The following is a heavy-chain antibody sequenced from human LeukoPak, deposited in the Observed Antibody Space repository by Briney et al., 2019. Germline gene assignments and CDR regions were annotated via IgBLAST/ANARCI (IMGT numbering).Heavy chain of an antibody. D-gene: IGHD6-13*01. V-gene: IGHV3-23*01. CDR2: ISGSGGST. CDR3: AKDPSLYSSSWYGERWFDP. Sequence: PGGSLRLSCAASGFTFSSYAMSWVRQAPGKGLEWVSAISGSGGSTYYADSVKGRFTISRDSSKNTLYLQMNSLRAEDTAVYYCAKDPSLYSSSWYGERWFDPWGQGTLVTVSS. CDR1: GFTFSSYA. J-gene: IGHJ5*02.